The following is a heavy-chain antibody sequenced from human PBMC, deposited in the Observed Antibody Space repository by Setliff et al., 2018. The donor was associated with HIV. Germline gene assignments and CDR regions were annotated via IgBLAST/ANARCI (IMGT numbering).Heavy chain of an antibody. V-gene: IGHV4-39*07. CDR2: VYYSGST. CDR3: AKDRSGSYRTFDY. D-gene: IGHD1-26*01. Sequence: SETLSLTCTVSGATSIYFWGWIRQPPGKGLEWIGSVYYSGSTYYNPSLKSRVTISMDTSKNQFSLKLNSVTAADTAVYYCAKDRSGSYRTFDYWGPGILVTVSS. J-gene: IGHJ4*02. CDR1: GATSIYF.